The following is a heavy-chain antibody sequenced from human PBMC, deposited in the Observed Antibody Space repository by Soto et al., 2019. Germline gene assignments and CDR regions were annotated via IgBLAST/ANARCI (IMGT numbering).Heavy chain of an antibody. Sequence: QVQLLESGGGVVQPGGSLRLSCAASGFTFSSFGMHWVRQAPGKGLEWVAMMWYDGTKEYYADSVKGRFTISRDNSKNTLYLQMNILRVEDTAVYYCARGSSNFGVVVSLDSWGQGTPVTVSS. CDR2: MWYDGTKE. CDR3: ARGSSNFGVVVSLDS. V-gene: IGHV3-33*01. D-gene: IGHD3-3*01. J-gene: IGHJ4*02. CDR1: GFTFSSFG.